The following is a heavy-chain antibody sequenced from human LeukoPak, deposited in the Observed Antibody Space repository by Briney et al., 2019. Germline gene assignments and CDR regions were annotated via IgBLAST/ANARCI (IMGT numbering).Heavy chain of an antibody. CDR1: GFSFSTYA. J-gene: IGHJ4*02. CDR3: AREGSEYYYDSSGYSPGDFDY. D-gene: IGHD3-22*01. CDR2: ISGKGIST. V-gene: IGHV3-23*01. Sequence: PGGSLRLSCAASGFSFSTYAMNWVRQAPGKGLEWVSVISGKGISTYYADSVKGRFTISRDNFKNTLYLQMNNLRAEDTAVYYCAREGSEYYYDSSGYSPGDFDYWGQGTLVTVSS.